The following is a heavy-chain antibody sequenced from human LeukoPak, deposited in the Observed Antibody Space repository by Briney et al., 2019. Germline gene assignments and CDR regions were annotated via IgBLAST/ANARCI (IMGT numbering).Heavy chain of an antibody. D-gene: IGHD6-19*01. V-gene: IGHV4-59*01. J-gene: IGHJ4*02. CDR2: IYYSGST. Sequence: SETLSLTCTVSGGSLSSYYWSWIRQPPGKGLEWIGYIYYSGSTNYNPSLKSRVTISVDTSKNQFSLKLSSVTAADTAVYYCARSGWYGRFIDYWGQGTLVTVSS. CDR3: ARSGWYGRFIDY. CDR1: GGSLSSYY.